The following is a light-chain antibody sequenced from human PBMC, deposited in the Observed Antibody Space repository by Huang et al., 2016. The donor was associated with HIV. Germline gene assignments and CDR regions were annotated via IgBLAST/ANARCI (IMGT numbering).Light chain of an antibody. Sequence: EIVMTQSPATLSVSPGERATLSCRASQSVGSNLAWYHKKPGQGPRLLIYGASTRATGIPARFSGSGSGTEFTLTISSLQSEDFAVYYCQQYNNWPPWTFGQGTKVEIK. CDR1: QSVGSN. CDR2: GAS. CDR3: QQYNNWPPWT. V-gene: IGKV3-15*01. J-gene: IGKJ1*01.